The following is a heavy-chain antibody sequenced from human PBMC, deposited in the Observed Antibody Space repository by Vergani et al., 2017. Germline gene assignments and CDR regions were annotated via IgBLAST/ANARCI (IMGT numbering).Heavy chain of an antibody. CDR2: IFSNDKK. Sequence: QVTLKESGPVLVKPTETLTLTCIVSGFSLSNARMGVSWIRQPPGKALEWLAHIFSNDKKSYSTSLKSRLTISKDTSKSQVVLTMTNMDPVDTATYYCARTTYHEFWSGYYNNYCLYMDVWGKGSTVTVSS. V-gene: IGHV2-26*01. CDR1: GFSLSNARMG. CDR3: ARTTYHEFWSGYYNNYCLYMDV. J-gene: IGHJ6*03. D-gene: IGHD3-3*01.